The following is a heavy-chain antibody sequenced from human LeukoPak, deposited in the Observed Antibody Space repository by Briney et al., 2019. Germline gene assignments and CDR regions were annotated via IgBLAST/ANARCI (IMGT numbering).Heavy chain of an antibody. J-gene: IGHJ6*02. CDR1: GFTFSSYA. CDR3: AKGCRIVGATRGDYYYGMDV. CDR2: ISGSGGST. Sequence: GGSLRLSCAASGFTFSSYAMSWVRQAPGKGLELVSAISGSGGSTYYADSVKGRFTISRDNSKNTLYLQMNSLRAEDTAVYYCAKGCRIVGATRGDYYYGMDVWGQGTTVTVSS. D-gene: IGHD1-26*01. V-gene: IGHV3-23*01.